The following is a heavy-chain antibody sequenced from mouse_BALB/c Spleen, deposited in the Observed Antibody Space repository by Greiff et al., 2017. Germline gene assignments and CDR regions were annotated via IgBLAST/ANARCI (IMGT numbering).Heavy chain of an antibody. V-gene: IGHV5-6-2*01. Sequence: EVKLMESGGGLVKLGGSLKLSCAASGFTFSSYYMSWVRQTPEKRLELVAAINSNGGSTYYPDTVKGRFTISRDNAKNTLYLQMSSLKSEDTALYYCARHKGYYAMDYWGQGTSVTVSS. CDR1: GFTFSSYY. D-gene: IGHD1-3*01. J-gene: IGHJ4*01. CDR2: INSNGGST. CDR3: ARHKGYYAMDY.